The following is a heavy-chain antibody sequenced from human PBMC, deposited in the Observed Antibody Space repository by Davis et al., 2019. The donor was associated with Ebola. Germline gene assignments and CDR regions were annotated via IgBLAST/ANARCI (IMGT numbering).Heavy chain of an antibody. CDR1: GFTFANSA. J-gene: IGHJ4*01. CDR3: VASAGTVGKSDY. CDR2: VGGNDQT. V-gene: IGHV1-58*02. Sequence: SVKVSCKAFGFTFANSAIQWVRQARGQRLEWIGWVGGNDQTNYAQRLQGRVTITRDMTIRTVYMELSGLRSEDAALYYCVASAGTVGKSDYWGHGTLVTVSS. D-gene: IGHD1-14*01.